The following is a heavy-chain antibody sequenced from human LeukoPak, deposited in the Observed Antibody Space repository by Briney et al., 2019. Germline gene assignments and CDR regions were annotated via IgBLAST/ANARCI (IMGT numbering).Heavy chain of an antibody. CDR1: GFTFSSYE. V-gene: IGHV3-23*01. CDR3: AKGFRIQLWTVFDY. J-gene: IGHJ4*02. CDR2: ISGSGGST. Sequence: GGSLRLSCAASGFTFSSYEMNWVRQAPGKGLEWVSAISGSGGSTYYADSVKGRFTISRDNSKNTLYLQMNSLRAEDTAVYYCAKGFRIQLWTVFDYWGQGTLVTVSS. D-gene: IGHD5-18*01.